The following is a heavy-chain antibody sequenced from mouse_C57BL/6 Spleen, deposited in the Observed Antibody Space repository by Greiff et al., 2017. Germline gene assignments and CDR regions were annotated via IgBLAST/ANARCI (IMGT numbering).Heavy chain of an antibody. D-gene: IGHD2-4*01. CDR2: IWSGGST. V-gene: IGHV2-2*01. Sequence: VQLQQSGPGLVQPSQSLSITCTVSGFSLTSYGVHWVRQSPGKGLEWLGVIWSGGSTDYNAAFISRLSISKDNSKSQVFFKMNSLQADDTAIYYCARIPSYDYDAAYWGQGTLVTVSA. J-gene: IGHJ3*01. CDR1: GFSLTSYG. CDR3: ARIPSYDYDAAY.